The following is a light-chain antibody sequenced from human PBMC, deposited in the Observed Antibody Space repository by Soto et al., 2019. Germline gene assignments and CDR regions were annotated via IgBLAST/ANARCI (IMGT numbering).Light chain of an antibody. V-gene: IGKV3-20*01. CDR3: HQYDSSPVT. Sequence: EIVLTQSPGTLSLSPGERATLSCRASQSVSSSYLAWYQQKPGQAPRLLIYGASSRATVIPDRFSGSGSGTDFTLTISRLEPEEFAVYYGHQYDSSPVTFGQGTKVEIK. J-gene: IGKJ1*01. CDR1: QSVSSSY. CDR2: GAS.